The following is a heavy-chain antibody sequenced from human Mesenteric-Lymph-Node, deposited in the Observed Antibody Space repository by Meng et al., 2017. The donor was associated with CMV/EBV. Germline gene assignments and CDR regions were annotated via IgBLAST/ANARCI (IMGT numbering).Heavy chain of an antibody. CDR3: AAWAHILAVAPTGDDY. CDR2: ISDGARTT. D-gene: IGHD2-2*01. V-gene: IGHV3-48*03. J-gene: IGHJ4*02. Sequence: GESLKISCAASGFTFSHYGMNWVRQAPGKGLEWVSYISDGARTTYYADSVKGRFTISRDNAKNTLYLQMNSLRVEDTAVYYCAAWAHILAVAPTGDDYWGQGTLVTVSS. CDR1: GFTFSHYG.